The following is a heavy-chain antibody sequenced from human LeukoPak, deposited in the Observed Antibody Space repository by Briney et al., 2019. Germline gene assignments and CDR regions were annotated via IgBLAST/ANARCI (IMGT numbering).Heavy chain of an antibody. V-gene: IGHV1-8*03. CDR2: MNPNSGNT. D-gene: IGHD3-10*01. Sequence: ASVKVSCKTSGYTFTNYDINWVRQATGQGLEWMGWMNPNSGNTGYAQKFQGRVTITRDTSISTAYMELSSLRSEDTAVYYCSTDSGRSYFYFDFWGQGTLVTVSS. CDR1: GYTFTNYD. CDR3: STDSGRSYFYFDF. J-gene: IGHJ4*02.